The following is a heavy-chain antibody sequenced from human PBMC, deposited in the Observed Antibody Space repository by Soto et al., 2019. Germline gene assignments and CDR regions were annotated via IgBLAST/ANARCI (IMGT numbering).Heavy chain of an antibody. V-gene: IGHV1-3*01. J-gene: IGHJ4*02. CDR3: ARDRSIVVVPAAIFDY. D-gene: IGHD2-2*01. CDR2: INAGNGNT. Sequence: GASVKVSCKASGYSSSSHALHWLRQAPGQGLEWMGWINAGNGNTKYSQKFQGRVTITRDTSASTAYMELSSLRSEDTAMYFCARDRSIVVVPAAIFDYWGQGTLVTSPQ. CDR1: GYSSSSHA.